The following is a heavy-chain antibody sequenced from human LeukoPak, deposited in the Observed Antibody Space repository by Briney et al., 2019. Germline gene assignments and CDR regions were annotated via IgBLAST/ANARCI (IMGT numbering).Heavy chain of an antibody. J-gene: IGHJ6*02. D-gene: IGHD2-15*01. Sequence: GRSLRLSCVASGFTFSGDAMHWVRQAPGKGLEWVAVVAADGRDKHYADSGKGRCTISRDNSKNTLDLQMSSLRVEDTAVYYCARDIASTRMDVWGQGTTVSVSS. CDR1: GFTFSGDA. CDR3: ARDIASTRMDV. V-gene: IGHV3-30*07. CDR2: VAADGRDK.